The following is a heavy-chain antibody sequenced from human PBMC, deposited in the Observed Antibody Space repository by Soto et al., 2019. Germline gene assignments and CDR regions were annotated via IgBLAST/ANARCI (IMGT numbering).Heavy chain of an antibody. CDR2: IWYDGSNK. J-gene: IGHJ4*02. Sequence: GSLRLSCAASGFTFSSYGMHWVRQAPGKGLEWVAVIWYDGSNKYYADSVKGRFTISRDNSKNTLYLQMNSLRAEDTAVYYCARGDPGGSYPYYFDYWGQGTLVTVSS. V-gene: IGHV3-33*01. CDR1: GFTFSSYG. CDR3: ARGDPGGSYPYYFDY. D-gene: IGHD1-26*01.